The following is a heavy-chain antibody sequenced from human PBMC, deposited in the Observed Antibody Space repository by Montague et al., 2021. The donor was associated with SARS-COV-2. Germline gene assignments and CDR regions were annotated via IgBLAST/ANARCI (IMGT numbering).Heavy chain of an antibody. J-gene: IGHJ6*02. V-gene: IGHV3-21*01. D-gene: IGHD6-13*01. CDR1: GFTFSSYS. Sequence: SLRLSCAASGFTFSSYSMNWVRQAPGKGLEWVSSISRSRSYIYYAGSVKGRFTISRDNAKNSLYLQMNSLRAEDTAVYYCASSRAAGTVYYYYGMDVWGQGTTVTVSS. CDR2: ISRSRSYI. CDR3: ASSRAAGTVYYYYGMDV.